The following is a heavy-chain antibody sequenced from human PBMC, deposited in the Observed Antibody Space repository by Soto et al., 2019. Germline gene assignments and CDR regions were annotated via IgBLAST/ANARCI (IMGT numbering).Heavy chain of an antibody. CDR2: INAGNGNT. D-gene: IGHD6-19*01. CDR3: ARSGYSSGWYHWYFDF. CDR1: GYTFTNYG. J-gene: IGHJ2*01. Sequence: QVQLVQSGAEVKKPGASVKVSCKASGYTFTNYGIHWVRQAPGQRLEWMGWINAGNGNTKYSQKLQGRVTINRDTSASTAYMELSSLRSEDTALYYCARSGYSSGWYHWYFDFWGRGTLVTVSS. V-gene: IGHV1-3*01.